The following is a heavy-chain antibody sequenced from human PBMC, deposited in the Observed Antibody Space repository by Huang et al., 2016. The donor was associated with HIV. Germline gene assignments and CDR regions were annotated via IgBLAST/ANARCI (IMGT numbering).Heavy chain of an antibody. Sequence: QVHLVQSTGELKKPGASVRVSCKTSGYTFNNYGNGWVRQAPGQGLEWRGWISADSGNPNYAQKFQGRLTLTTDTSTRTVYMDLRSLRSDDTAVYYCATDTRAYYYGSGTNGMDVWGQGTTVIVSS. CDR3: ATDTRAYYYGSGTNGMDV. V-gene: IGHV1-18*04. CDR2: ISADSGNP. D-gene: IGHD3-10*01. J-gene: IGHJ6*02. CDR1: GYTFNNYG.